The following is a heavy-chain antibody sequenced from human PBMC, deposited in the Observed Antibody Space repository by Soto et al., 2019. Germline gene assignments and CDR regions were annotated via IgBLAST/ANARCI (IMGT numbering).Heavy chain of an antibody. CDR2: IIPIFGTA. J-gene: IGHJ5*02. D-gene: IGHD3-10*01. Sequence: QVQLVQSGAEVKKPGSSVKVSCKASGGTFSSYAISWVRQAPGQGLEWMGGIIPIFGTANYAQKFQGRVTITADESTSTAYMELSSLRSEDTAVYYCAGTGHYYYGSGSYVCWFDPWGQGTLVTVSS. V-gene: IGHV1-69*01. CDR3: AGTGHYYYGSGSYVCWFDP. CDR1: GGTFSSYA.